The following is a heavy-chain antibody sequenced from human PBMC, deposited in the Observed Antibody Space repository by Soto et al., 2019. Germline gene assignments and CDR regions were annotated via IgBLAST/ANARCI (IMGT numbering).Heavy chain of an antibody. CDR1: GYTFTSYD. D-gene: IGHD6-13*01. V-gene: IGHV1-8*01. J-gene: IGHJ4*02. CDR2: MNPNSGNT. CDR3: AREKSSCYDY. Sequence: QVQLVQSGAEVKKPGASVKVSCKASGYTFTSYDINWVRQATGQGLEWMGWMNPNSGNTDYAQKFQGRVTMTRNTSISTAYMELRSLRSQDTALYYCAREKSSCYDYWGQGTLVTFSS.